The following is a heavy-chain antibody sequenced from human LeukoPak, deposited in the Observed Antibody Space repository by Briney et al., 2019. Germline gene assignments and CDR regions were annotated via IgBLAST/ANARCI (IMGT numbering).Heavy chain of an antibody. J-gene: IGHJ5*02. V-gene: IGHV3-74*01. CDR1: GFTFSSYW. CDR2: IASDGSST. CDR3: ARRYCSGGSCYSFRGDWFDP. Sequence: PGGSLRLSCAASGFTFSSYWMNWVRQAPGKGLVWVSRIASDGSSTTYADSVKGRFSISRDNAKNTLYLQMNSLRAEDTAVYYCARRYCSGGSCYSFRGDWFDPWGQGTLVTVSS. D-gene: IGHD2-15*01.